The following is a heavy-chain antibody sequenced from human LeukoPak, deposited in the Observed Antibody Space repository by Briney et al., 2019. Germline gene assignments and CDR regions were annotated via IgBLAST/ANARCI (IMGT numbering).Heavy chain of an antibody. J-gene: IGHJ5*02. CDR2: IHHSGGA. CDR3: ARAQEGRSAASCYLEP. D-gene: IGHD2-2*01. Sequence: ASGTLSLTCAVSGASISSTNWWNWVRQSPEKGLEWIGEIHHSGGARYNPSLKSRVTISIDKSKNQFSLRLTSVVAADTAFCYCARAQEGRSAASCYLEPWGQGALVTVSS. CDR1: GASISSTNW. V-gene: IGHV4-4*02.